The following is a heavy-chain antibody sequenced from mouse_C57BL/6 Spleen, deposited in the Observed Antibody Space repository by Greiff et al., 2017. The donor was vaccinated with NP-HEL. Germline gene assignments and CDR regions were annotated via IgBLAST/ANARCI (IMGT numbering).Heavy chain of an antibody. CDR3: ATPSTMVTTGYFDV. CDR1: GFSLTSYG. D-gene: IGHD2-2*01. J-gene: IGHJ1*03. CDR2: IWRGGST. V-gene: IGHV2-5*01. Sequence: QVQLKESGPGLVQPSQSLSITCTVSGFSLTSYGVHWVRQSPGKGLEWLGVIWRGGSTDYNAAFMSRLSITKDNSKSQVFFKMNSLQADDTAIYYCATPSTMVTTGYFDVWGTGTTVTVSS.